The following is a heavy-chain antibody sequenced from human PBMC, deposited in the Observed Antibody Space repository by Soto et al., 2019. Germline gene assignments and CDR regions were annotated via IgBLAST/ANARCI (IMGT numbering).Heavy chain of an antibody. CDR1: GFGFDEYG. Sequence: EVYLVESGGGVVRPGGSLRLSCAASGFGFDEYGMSWVRQGPGKGLEWVSGINRHGDSTGYADSVKGRFTISRDNAKNSLYLPMNGLRAEDTAFYYCARDHRWGYEYGDYGDSWGQGTLVTVSS. CDR3: ARDHRWGYEYGDYGDS. D-gene: IGHD4-17*01. J-gene: IGHJ4*02. V-gene: IGHV3-20*04. CDR2: INRHGDST.